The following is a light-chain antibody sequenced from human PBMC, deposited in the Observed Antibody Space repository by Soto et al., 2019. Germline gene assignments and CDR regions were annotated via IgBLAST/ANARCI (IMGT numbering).Light chain of an antibody. CDR1: QSISSY. CDR2: AAS. Sequence: DIQMTQFPSSLSASVGDRVTITCRASQSISSYLNWYQQKPGKAPKLLIYAASSLQSGVPSRFSGSGSGTDFTLTISSLQPEDFATYYCQQSYSTPLITFGGGTKVDIK. CDR3: QQSYSTPLIT. V-gene: IGKV1-39*01. J-gene: IGKJ4*01.